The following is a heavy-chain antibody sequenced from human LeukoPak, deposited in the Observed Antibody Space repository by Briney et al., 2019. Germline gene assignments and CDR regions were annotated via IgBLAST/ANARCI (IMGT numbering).Heavy chain of an antibody. CDR3: ARDYCTNGVCSVFDY. J-gene: IGHJ4*02. D-gene: IGHD2-8*01. V-gene: IGHV1-46*01. CDR1: GYTFTSYY. Sequence: ASVKVSCKASGYTFTSYYKHWVRQAPGQGLEWMGIINPSGGSTSYAQKFQGRVTMTRDMSTSTVYMELSSLRSEDTAVYYCARDYCTNGVCSVFDYWGQGTLVTVSS. CDR2: INPSGGST.